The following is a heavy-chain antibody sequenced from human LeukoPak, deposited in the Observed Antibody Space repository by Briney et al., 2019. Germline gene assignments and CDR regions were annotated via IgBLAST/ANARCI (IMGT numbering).Heavy chain of an antibody. CDR2: IYTSGSN. CDR1: GGSISSYY. Sequence: SETLSLTCTASGGSISSYYWSWIRQPAGKGLEWIGRIYTSGSNTYNPSLKSRVTMSVDTSKNQFSLKLSSVTAADTAVYYCAREPRVYYYYYGMDVSGQGTTVTVSS. V-gene: IGHV4-4*07. CDR3: AREPRVYYYYYGMDV. J-gene: IGHJ6*02.